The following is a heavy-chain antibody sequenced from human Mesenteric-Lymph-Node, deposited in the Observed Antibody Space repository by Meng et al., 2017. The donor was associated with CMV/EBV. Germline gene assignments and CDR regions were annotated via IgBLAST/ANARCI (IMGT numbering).Heavy chain of an antibody. D-gene: IGHD6-13*01. J-gene: IGHJ6*02. CDR3: ARDGGSSSWHYYGMDV. V-gene: IGHV3-48*03. CDR2: ISSSGGII. CDR1: GFTFNTYE. Sequence: GGSLRLSCAASGFTFNTYEMNWVRQAPGKGLEWIAYISSSGGIIHYADSVQGRLTISRDNTKNSVYLQMNSLRAEDTAVYYCARDGGSSSWHYYGMDVWGQGTTVTVSS.